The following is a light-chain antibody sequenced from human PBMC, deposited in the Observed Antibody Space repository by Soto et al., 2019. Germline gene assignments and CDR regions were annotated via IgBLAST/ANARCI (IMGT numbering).Light chain of an antibody. CDR2: AAS. CDR3: QQYKDWPRT. Sequence: ETVMTQSPATLSVSPGERATLSCRASQSVSSNLAWYQQTPGQAPRLLIFAASTRATGIPARFSGSGSGTDFTLNISSLQSEDFAVYYCQQYKDWPRTFGQGTNQQIK. CDR1: QSVSSN. V-gene: IGKV3-15*01. J-gene: IGKJ2*01.